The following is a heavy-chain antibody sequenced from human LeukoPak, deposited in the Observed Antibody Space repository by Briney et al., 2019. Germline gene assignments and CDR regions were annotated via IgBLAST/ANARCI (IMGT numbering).Heavy chain of an antibody. CDR1: GFTFDDYA. CDR2: ISWNSGSI. J-gene: IGHJ4*02. CDR3: ATDYGGNNY. D-gene: IGHD4-23*01. Sequence: GGSLRLSCAASGFTFDDYAMHWVRQAPGKGLEWVSGISWNSGSIGYADSVKGRFTISRDNSKNTLYLQMNSLRAEDTAVYYCATDYGGNNYWGQGTLVTVSS. V-gene: IGHV3-9*01.